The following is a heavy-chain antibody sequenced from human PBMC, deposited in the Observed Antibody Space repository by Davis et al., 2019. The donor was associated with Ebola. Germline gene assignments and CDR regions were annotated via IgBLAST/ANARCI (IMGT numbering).Heavy chain of an antibody. CDR3: VRDGEAFDSRGAYEVPFDF. CDR2: ISGFSSRI. CDR1: GFTFSGYS. V-gene: IGHV3-48*04. J-gene: IGHJ4*02. Sequence: GESLKISCAASGFTFSGYSMNWVRQAPGKGLEWLSYISGFSSRIYYADSVKGRFTTYRENAKNSVYLQLNSLRAEDTAVYYCVRDGEAFDSRGAYEVPFDFWGQGTLVTVSS. D-gene: IGHD3-22*01.